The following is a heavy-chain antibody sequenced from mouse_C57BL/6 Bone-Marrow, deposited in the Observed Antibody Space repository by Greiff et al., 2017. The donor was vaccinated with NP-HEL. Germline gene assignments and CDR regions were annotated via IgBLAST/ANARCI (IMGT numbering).Heavy chain of an antibody. D-gene: IGHD2-1*01. V-gene: IGHV14-4*01. CDR1: GFNIKDDY. CDR2: IDPENGDT. CDR3: TTGNFYFDY. J-gene: IGHJ2*01. Sequence: EVKVEESGAELVRPGASVKLSCTASGFNIKDDYMHWVKQRPEQGLEWIGWIDPENGDTEYASKFQGKATITADTSSNTAYLQLSSLTSEDTAVYYCTTGNFYFDYWGQGTTLTVSS.